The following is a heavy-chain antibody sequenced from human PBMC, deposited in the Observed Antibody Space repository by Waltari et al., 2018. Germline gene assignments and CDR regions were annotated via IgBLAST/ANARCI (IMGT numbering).Heavy chain of an antibody. D-gene: IGHD2-2*02. CDR2: ISYDGSNK. CDR1: GFTFSNFA. Sequence: QVQLVESGGGVVQPGRSLRLSCAASGFTFSNFAMHWVRQAPGTGLEWVAIISYDGSNKCYEDSIKGRFTISRDTSKNTRDLQMNNLRAEDAAVYYCAKDGCSTTSVYIPPKFWGQGTLVTVSS. V-gene: IGHV3-30*18. CDR3: AKDGCSTTSVYIPPKF. J-gene: IGHJ4*02.